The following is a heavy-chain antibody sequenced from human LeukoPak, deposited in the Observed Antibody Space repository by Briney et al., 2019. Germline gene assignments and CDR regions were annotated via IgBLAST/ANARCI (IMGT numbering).Heavy chain of an antibody. CDR2: ISGSGGST. CDR3: AREWLSQSYYYYYYYGMDV. CDR1: GFTFSSYA. V-gene: IGHV3-23*01. Sequence: PGGSLRLSCAASGFTFSSYAMSWVRQAPGKGLEWVSAISGSGGSTYYADSVKGRFTISRDNSKNTLYLQMNSLRAEDTAVYYCAREWLSQSYYYYYYYGMDVWGQGTTVTVSS. D-gene: IGHD3-22*01. J-gene: IGHJ6*02.